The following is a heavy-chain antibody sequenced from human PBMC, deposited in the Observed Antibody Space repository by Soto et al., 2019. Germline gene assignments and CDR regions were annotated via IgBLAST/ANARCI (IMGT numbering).Heavy chain of an antibody. V-gene: IGHV1-3*01. J-gene: IGHJ6*04. CDR2: INAGNGNT. Sequence: GASVKVSCKASGYTFTSYAMHWVRQAPGQRLEWMGWINAGNGNTKYSQKFQGRVTITRDTSASTAYMELSSLRSEDTAVYYCARAATQRITIFGVLYVWGKGTTVTVSS. CDR1: GYTFTSYA. CDR3: ARAATQRITIFGVLYV. D-gene: IGHD3-3*01.